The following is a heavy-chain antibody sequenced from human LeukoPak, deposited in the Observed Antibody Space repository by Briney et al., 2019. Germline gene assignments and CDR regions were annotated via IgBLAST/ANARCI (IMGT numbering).Heavy chain of an antibody. Sequence: ASVKVSCKASGYTFRSFDVNWVRQAPGQGLEWVGYINPRDGGTSSPPNFRGRVTMTTDASSSTVYMELSRLTSDDTAIYYCAREGNGLLSKDLDYWGQGTLVTVSS. V-gene: IGHV1-2*02. CDR3: AREGNGLLSKDLDY. CDR1: GYTFRSFD. J-gene: IGHJ4*02. CDR2: INPRDGGT. D-gene: IGHD2-15*01.